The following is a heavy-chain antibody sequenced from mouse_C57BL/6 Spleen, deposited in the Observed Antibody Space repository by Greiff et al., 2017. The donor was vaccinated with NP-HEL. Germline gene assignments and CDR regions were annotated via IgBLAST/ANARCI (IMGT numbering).Heavy chain of an antibody. D-gene: IGHD1-1*01. CDR1: GYSITSGYY. CDR2: ISYDGSN. CDR3: ARERDGSSYDYAMDY. J-gene: IGHJ4*01. Sequence: EVQLQESGPGLVKPSHSLSLTCSVTGYSITSGYYWNWIRQFPGNKLEWMGYISYDGSNNYNPSLKNRISITRDTSKNQFFLKLNSVTTEDTATYYCARERDGSSYDYAMDYWGQGTSVTVSS. V-gene: IGHV3-6*01.